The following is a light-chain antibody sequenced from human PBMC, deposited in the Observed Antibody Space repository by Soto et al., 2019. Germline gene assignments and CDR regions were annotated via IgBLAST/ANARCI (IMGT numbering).Light chain of an antibody. CDR3: SSFTSTTTVL. CDR2: NVS. Sequence: QSALTQPASVSGSPGQSITISCTGTSSDVGGYNYVSWYQQHPGKAPKLMIYNVSNRPSGVSNRFSGSKSGNTASLTISGLPAEDEGHYYCSSFTSTTTVLFGGGTKLTVL. CDR1: SSDVGGYNY. V-gene: IGLV2-14*01. J-gene: IGLJ2*01.